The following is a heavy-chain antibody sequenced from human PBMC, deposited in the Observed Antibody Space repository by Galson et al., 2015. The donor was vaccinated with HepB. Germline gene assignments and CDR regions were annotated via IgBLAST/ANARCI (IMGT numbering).Heavy chain of an antibody. CDR3: ARDRRLLYYYYNGMDV. J-gene: IGHJ6*02. Sequence: ETLSLTCAVYGGSFSGYYWSWIRQPPGKGLEWIREIKHSGRTNYNPSLKSRVTISVDTSKNQLSLNLSSLTAADTAVYYCARDRRLLYYYYNGMDVWGQGTTVTVSS. V-gene: IGHV4-34*01. CDR2: IKHSGRT. CDR1: GGSFSGYY. D-gene: IGHD6-19*01.